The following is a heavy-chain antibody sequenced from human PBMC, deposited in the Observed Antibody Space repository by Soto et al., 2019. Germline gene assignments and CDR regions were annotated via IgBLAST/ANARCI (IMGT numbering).Heavy chain of an antibody. J-gene: IGHJ4*02. V-gene: IGHV4-39*01. CDR2: IYYSGST. Sequence: QLQLQESGPGLVKPSETLSLTCTVSGGSISSSSYYWGWIRQPPGKGLEWIGSIYYSGSTYYNLSLKSRVTISVDTSKNQFSLKLSSVTAADTAVYYCARGRALQWLDFDYWGQGTLVPVSS. D-gene: IGHD6-19*01. CDR1: GGSISSSSYY. CDR3: ARGRALQWLDFDY.